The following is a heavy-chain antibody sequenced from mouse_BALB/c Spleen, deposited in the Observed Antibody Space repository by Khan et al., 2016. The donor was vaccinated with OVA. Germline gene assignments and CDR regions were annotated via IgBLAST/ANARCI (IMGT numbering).Heavy chain of an antibody. CDR3: ARNRDGGSYWYFDV. D-gene: IGHD3-3*01. Sequence: QVQLKESGPGLVAPSQSLSITCTVSGFSLSRYSVYWVRQPPGKGLEWLGMIWSGGSTDYNSAPKSRLSISKDNSTSQVFLKMNSLQSDDTAMYYCARNRDGGSYWYFDVWGAGTTVTVSS. CDR2: IWSGGST. CDR1: GFSLSRYS. V-gene: IGHV2-6-4*01. J-gene: IGHJ1*01.